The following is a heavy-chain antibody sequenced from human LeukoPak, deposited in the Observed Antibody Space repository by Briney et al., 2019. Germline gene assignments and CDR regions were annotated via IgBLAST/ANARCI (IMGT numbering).Heavy chain of an antibody. CDR1: GGSFSGYY. Sequence: KPSETLSLTCAVYGGSFSGYYWSWIRQPPGKGLEWIGEINHSGSTNYNPSLKSRVTISVDTSKNQFSLKLSSVTAADTAVYYCASPNYYDTSGNEYFHHWGQGTLVTVSS. D-gene: IGHD3-22*01. CDR2: INHSGST. J-gene: IGHJ1*01. V-gene: IGHV4-34*01. CDR3: ASPNYYDTSGNEYFHH.